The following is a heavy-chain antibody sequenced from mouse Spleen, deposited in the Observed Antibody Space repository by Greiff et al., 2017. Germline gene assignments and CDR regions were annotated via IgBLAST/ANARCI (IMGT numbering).Heavy chain of an antibody. CDR2: ISSGGSYT. CDR3: ARMDGNDY. V-gene: IGHV5-9-3*01. Sequence: EVQLVESGGGLVKPGGSLKLSCAASGFTFSSYAMSWVRQTPEKRLAWVATISSGGSYTYYPDSVKGRFTISRDNAKNTLYLQMSSLRSEDTAMYYCARMDGNDYWGQGTSVTVSS. CDR1: GFTFSSYA. J-gene: IGHJ4*01. D-gene: IGHD2-1*01.